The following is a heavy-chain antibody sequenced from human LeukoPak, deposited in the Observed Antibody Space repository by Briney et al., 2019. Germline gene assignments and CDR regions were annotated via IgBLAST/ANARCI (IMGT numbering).Heavy chain of an antibody. CDR3: AREGDSSGYYYY. V-gene: IGHV1-69*13. D-gene: IGHD3-22*01. Sequence: GASVKVSCKASGGTFSSYAISWVRQAPGQGLEWMGGIIPIFGTANYAQKFQGRVMITADESTSTAYMELSSLRSEDTAVYYCAREGDSSGYYYYWGQGTLVTVSS. CDR2: IIPIFGTA. J-gene: IGHJ4*02. CDR1: GGTFSSYA.